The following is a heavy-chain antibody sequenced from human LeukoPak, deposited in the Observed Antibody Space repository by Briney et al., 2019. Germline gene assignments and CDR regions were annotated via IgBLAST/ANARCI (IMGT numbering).Heavy chain of an antibody. CDR2: ISAGGRT. Sequence: PGGSLRLSCVVSGFSFSSYAMAWVRQAPGKGLEWVSSISAGGRTYYADSVKGRFTISRDNSKNTLYLQMNSLRAEDTAVYYCARGGSGYDSSGYFHIWGQGTMVTVSS. D-gene: IGHD3-22*01. J-gene: IGHJ3*02. CDR1: GFSFSSYA. V-gene: IGHV3-23*01. CDR3: ARGGSGYDSSGYFHI.